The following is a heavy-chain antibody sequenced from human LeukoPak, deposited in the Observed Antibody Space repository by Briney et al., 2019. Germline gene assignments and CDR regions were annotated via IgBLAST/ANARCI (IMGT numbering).Heavy chain of an antibody. V-gene: IGHV3-23*01. CDR1: GFTFGSHA. D-gene: IGHD5-18*01. J-gene: IGHJ4*02. CDR2: IFGSGGSP. CDR3: GKTTVGYSSGQKPAWPVDY. Sequence: PGGSLRLSCEASGFTFGSHAMYLVRQAPGKGLEWVAGIFGSGGSPHYADSVKGRFTISRDNSRNTVYLQINSLRAEDTAVYYCGKTTVGYSSGQKPAWPVDYWGQGTLVTVSS.